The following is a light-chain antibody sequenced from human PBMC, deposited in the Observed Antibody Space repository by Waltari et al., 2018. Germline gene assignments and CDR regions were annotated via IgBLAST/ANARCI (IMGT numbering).Light chain of an antibody. CDR1: QSVLYSPNNKNY. CDR3: QQYYSTPWT. J-gene: IGKJ1*01. Sequence: DIVMTQSPDSLAVSLGERATINCKSSQSVLYSPNNKNYLAWYQQTPGQPPKLLIYWASTRESGVPDRFSGSGSGTDFTLTISSLQAEDVAVYYCQQYYSTPWTFGQGTKVEIK. V-gene: IGKV4-1*01. CDR2: WAS.